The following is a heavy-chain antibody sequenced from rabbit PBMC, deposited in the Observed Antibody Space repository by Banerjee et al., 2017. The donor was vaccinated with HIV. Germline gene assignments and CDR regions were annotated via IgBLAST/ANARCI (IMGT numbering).Heavy chain of an antibody. D-gene: IGHD6-1*01. CDR3: ARGYASYPDDGYESYDP. J-gene: IGHJ2*01. V-gene: IGHV1S40*01. CDR2: IYTGSSGYT. Sequence: QSLEESGGGLVKPGASLTLTCTASGFTISSNYYMCWVRQAPGKGLEWIACIYTGSSGYTWYASWAKGRFTISKTSSTTVTLQMTSLAAADTATYFCARGYASYPDDGYESYDPWGPGTLVTVS. CDR1: GFTISSNYY.